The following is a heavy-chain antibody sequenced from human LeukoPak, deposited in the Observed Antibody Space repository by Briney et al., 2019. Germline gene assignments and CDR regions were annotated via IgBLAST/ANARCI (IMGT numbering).Heavy chain of an antibody. D-gene: IGHD1-26*01. CDR2: VSGSEDNK. CDR3: ARDGLSGHYIDY. J-gene: IGHJ4*02. CDR1: GFTFSDYY. V-gene: IGHV3-11*01. Sequence: GGSLRLSCAASGFTFSDYYTTWIRQAPGQGLEWISYVSGSEDNKYYADSVKGRFAISRDNAEKSLFLQMSNLRAEDTAVYYCARDGLSGHYIDYWGQGTLVTVSS.